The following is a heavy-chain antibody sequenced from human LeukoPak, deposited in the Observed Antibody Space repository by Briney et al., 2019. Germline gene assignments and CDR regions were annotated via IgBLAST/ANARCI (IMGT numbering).Heavy chain of an antibody. D-gene: IGHD5-18*01. CDR2: ISWNSGSI. CDR3: AKDIRYLGYSYPYYFDY. V-gene: IGHV3-9*01. Sequence: GGSLRLSCAASGFTFDDYAMHWVRQAPGKGLEWVSGISWNSGSIGYADSVKGRFTISRNNAKNSLYLQMNSLRAEDTALYYCAKDIRYLGYSYPYYFDYWGQGTLVTVSS. J-gene: IGHJ4*02. CDR1: GFTFDDYA.